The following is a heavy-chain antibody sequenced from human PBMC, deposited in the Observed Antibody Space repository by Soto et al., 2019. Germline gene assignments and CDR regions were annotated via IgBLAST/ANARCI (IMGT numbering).Heavy chain of an antibody. V-gene: IGHV4-39*01. CDR2: IYSSENT. CDR1: GDSVTISSYS. J-gene: IGHJ6*02. CDR3: ARLNGYCISTNCHGYYGMDV. D-gene: IGHD2-2*03. Sequence: PSVTLALTCTILGDSVTISSYSWVWNRPSPGKGLEWIGTIYSSENTYYNPSLLSRVTISVDTSKNEFSLRLSSVTAADTAVYYCARLNGYCISTNCHGYYGMDVWGQGTTVT.